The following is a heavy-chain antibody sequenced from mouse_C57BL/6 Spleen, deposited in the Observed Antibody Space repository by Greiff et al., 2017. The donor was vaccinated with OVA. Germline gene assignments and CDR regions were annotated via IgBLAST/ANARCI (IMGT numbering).Heavy chain of an antibody. V-gene: IGHV5-6*01. CDR1: GFTFSSYG. D-gene: IGHD1-1*01. Sequence: EVKLMESGGDLVKPGGSLKLSCAASGFTFSSYGMSWVRQTPDKRLEWVATISSGGSYTYYPDNVKGRVTISRDKATNTLYLQMSSLKSGDTAMYYCARPDYGSSHWYFDVWGTGTTVTVSS. CDR2: ISSGGSYT. J-gene: IGHJ1*03. CDR3: ARPDYGSSHWYFDV.